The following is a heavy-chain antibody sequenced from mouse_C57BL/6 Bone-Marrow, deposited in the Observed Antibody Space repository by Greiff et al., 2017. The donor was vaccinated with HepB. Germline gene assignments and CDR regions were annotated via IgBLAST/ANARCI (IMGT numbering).Heavy chain of an antibody. CDR1: GYTFTSYW. D-gene: IGHD1-1*01. CDR2: IDPEDGDT. Sequence: VQLQQPGAELVKPGASVKLSCKASGYTFTSYWMHWVKQRPGQGLEWIGRIDPEDGDTKYAPKFQGKATITADTSSNTAYLQLSSLTSEDTAVYYCARGGSSLYAMDYWGQGTSVTVSS. J-gene: IGHJ4*01. V-gene: IGHV14-2*01. CDR3: ARGGSSLYAMDY.